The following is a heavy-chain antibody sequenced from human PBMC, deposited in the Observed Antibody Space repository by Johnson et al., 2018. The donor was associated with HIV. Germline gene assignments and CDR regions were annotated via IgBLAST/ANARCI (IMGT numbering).Heavy chain of an antibody. CDR2: IKQDGSEK. CDR1: GFTFSSYW. V-gene: IGHV3-7*01. Sequence: EVQLVESGGGVVQPGRSLRLSCAASGFTFSSYWMSWVRQAPGKGLEWVANIKQDGSEKYYADSVKGRFTISRDSSKNTLYLQVNSLRAEDTAVYYCARGSRYTHDNDDVYLLHAFDIWGQGTVVTVSS. D-gene: IGHD3-16*01. CDR3: ARGSRYTHDNDDVYLLHAFDI. J-gene: IGHJ3*02.